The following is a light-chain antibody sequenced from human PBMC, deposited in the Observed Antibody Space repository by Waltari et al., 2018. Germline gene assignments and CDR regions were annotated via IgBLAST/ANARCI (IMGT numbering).Light chain of an antibody. V-gene: IGKV1-5*03. Sequence: SQMTQPPSTLSASVGDRFTITCRASQIISSWLAWYQQKPGKAPKLLIYKASSLQSDVPSRFSGSGSGTEFTLTISSLQPDDFATFYCQHYNNYPPTFGGGTKVEIK. CDR1: QIISSW. J-gene: IGKJ4*01. CDR3: QHYNNYPPT. CDR2: KAS.